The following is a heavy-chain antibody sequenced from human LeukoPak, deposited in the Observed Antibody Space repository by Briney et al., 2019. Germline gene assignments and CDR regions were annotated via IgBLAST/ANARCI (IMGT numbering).Heavy chain of an antibody. CDR2: IYYSGST. CDR1: GGSISSGGYY. J-gene: IGHJ4*02. V-gene: IGHV4-31*03. D-gene: IGHD6-6*01. Sequence: PSQTLSLTCTVSGGSISSGGYYWSWIRQHPGKGLEWIGYIYYSGSTYYNPSLKSRVTISVDTSKNQFSLELSSVTAADTAVYYCARAKYSSSSYFDYWGQGTLVTVSS. CDR3: ARAKYSSSSYFDY.